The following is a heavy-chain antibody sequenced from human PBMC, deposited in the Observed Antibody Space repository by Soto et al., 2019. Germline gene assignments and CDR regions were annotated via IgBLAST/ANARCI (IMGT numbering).Heavy chain of an antibody. CDR1: VFTFGDYA. CDR3: TRTAVADNYYYYGMDV. D-gene: IGHD6-19*01. CDR2: IRSKAYGGTT. V-gene: IGHV3-49*03. Sequence: GWSLRLSCTASVFTFGDYAMSWFRQAPGKGLEWVGFIRSKAYGGTTEYAASVKGRFTISRDDSKSIAYLQMNSLKTGDTAVYYCTRTAVADNYYYYGMDVWGQGTTVTVSS. J-gene: IGHJ6*02.